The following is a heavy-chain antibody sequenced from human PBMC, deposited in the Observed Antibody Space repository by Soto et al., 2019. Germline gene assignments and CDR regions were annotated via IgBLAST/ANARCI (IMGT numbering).Heavy chain of an antibody. CDR2: ISWNSGSI. CDR3: AKGHCTNGVCYGPYYYYGMDV. Sequence: EVQLVESGGGLVQPGRSLRLSCAASGFTFDDYAMHWVRQAPGKGLEWVSGISWNSGSIGYADSVKGRFTISRDNAKNSLYLQMNNLRAEDTALYYCAKGHCTNGVCYGPYYYYGMDVWGQGTTVTVSS. D-gene: IGHD2-8*01. CDR1: GFTFDDYA. J-gene: IGHJ6*02. V-gene: IGHV3-9*01.